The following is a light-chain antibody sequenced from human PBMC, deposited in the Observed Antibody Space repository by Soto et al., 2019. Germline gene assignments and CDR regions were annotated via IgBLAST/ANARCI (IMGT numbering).Light chain of an antibody. CDR3: QSYDNSLTAYV. CDR2: GKN. V-gene: IGLV1-40*01. J-gene: IGLJ1*01. Sequence: QSVLTQSPSVSGAPGQWVTVSCTGSRSNIGAGYDVHWYQQLPGTAPKLLIYGKNNRPSGVPDRFSGSRSGTSASLAITGLQAEDEADYYCQSYDNSLTAYVFGTGTKLTVL. CDR1: RSNIGAGYD.